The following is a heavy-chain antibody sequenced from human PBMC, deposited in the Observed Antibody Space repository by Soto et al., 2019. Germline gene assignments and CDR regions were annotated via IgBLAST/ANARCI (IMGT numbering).Heavy chain of an antibody. D-gene: IGHD5-12*01. CDR2: IDWDDDK. V-gene: IGHV2-70*11. CDR1: GFSLSTSGKS. CDR3: ARIYGGLSEAFDI. Sequence: EIGATPGNQEQSVRLNCRFCGFSLSTSGKSVSWIRHPPGKALEWLARIDWDDDKYYSTSLKTRLTISKDTSKNQVVLTMTNMDPVDTATYYCARIYGGLSEAFDIWGHGTMVTVSS. J-gene: IGHJ3*02.